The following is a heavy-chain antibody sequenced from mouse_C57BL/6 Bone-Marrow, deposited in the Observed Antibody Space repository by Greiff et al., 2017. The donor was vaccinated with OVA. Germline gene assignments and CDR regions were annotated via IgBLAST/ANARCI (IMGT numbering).Heavy chain of an antibody. CDR3: ARGGITTGFDY. CDR1: GYSFTGYY. CDR2: INPSTGGT. V-gene: IGHV1-42*01. Sequence: VQLKQSGPELVKPGASVKISCKASGYSFTGYYMNWVKQSPEKSLEWIGEINPSTGGTTYNQKFKAKATLTVDKSSSTAYMQLKSLTSEDSAVYYCARGGITTGFDYWGQGTTLTVSS. J-gene: IGHJ2*01. D-gene: IGHD1-1*01.